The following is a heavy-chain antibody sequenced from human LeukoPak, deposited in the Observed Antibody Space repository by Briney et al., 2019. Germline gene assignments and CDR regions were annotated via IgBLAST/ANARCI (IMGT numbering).Heavy chain of an antibody. Sequence: GGSLRLSCVASGFTFSSYSMNWVRRAPGKGLEWVSSISSSSSYIYYADSVKGRFTISRDNAKNSLYLQMNSLRAEDTAVYYCASLKYYDILTGYYGDYWSQGTLVTVSS. CDR2: ISSSSSYI. J-gene: IGHJ4*02. CDR3: ASLKYYDILTGYYGDY. D-gene: IGHD3-9*01. V-gene: IGHV3-21*01. CDR1: GFTFSSYS.